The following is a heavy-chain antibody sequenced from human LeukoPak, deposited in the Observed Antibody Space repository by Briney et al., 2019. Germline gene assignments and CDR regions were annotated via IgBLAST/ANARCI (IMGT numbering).Heavy chain of an antibody. Sequence: GGSLRLSCAASGFTFSDHYMDWVRQAPGKGLEWVGRTRNKANSYTTEYAASVKGRFTISRDDSKNSLYLQMNSLKTEDTAVYYCAREFRATYYYGSGSRHFDYWGQGTLVTVSS. D-gene: IGHD3-10*01. CDR2: TRNKANSYTT. V-gene: IGHV3-72*01. J-gene: IGHJ4*02. CDR1: GFTFSDHY. CDR3: AREFRATYYYGSGSRHFDY.